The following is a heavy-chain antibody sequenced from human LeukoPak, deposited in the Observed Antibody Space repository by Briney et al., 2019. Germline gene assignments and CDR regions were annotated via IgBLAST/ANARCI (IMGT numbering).Heavy chain of an antibody. Sequence: SVKVSCKASGGTFSSYAISWVRQAPGQGLEWMGGIIPIFGTANYAQKFQGRVTIITDESTSTAYMELSSLRSEDTAVYYCARTVYYCSSTGCYWEYFDYWGQGTLVTVSS. CDR3: ARTVYYCSSTGCYWEYFDY. J-gene: IGHJ4*02. V-gene: IGHV1-69*05. CDR2: IIPIFGTA. D-gene: IGHD2-2*01. CDR1: GGTFSSYA.